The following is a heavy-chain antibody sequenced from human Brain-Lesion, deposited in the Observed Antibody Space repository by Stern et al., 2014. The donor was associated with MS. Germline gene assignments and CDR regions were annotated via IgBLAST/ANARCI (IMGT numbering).Heavy chain of an antibody. CDR2: LSTNTGSN. CDR1: GYIFTGYY. CDR3: ARDQRGITIFGVVTDYYYLGMDV. V-gene: IGHV1-2*02. J-gene: IGHJ6*02. D-gene: IGHD3-3*01. Sequence: VQLVESGAEVKKPGASVKGSCKTSGYIFTGYYIHWVRQAPGQGLEWMAWLSTNTGSNVNAQKFQGRVTMSRDTSISTPYVELSSLTSDDTAVYYCARDQRGITIFGVVTDYYYLGMDVWGQGTTVTVSS.